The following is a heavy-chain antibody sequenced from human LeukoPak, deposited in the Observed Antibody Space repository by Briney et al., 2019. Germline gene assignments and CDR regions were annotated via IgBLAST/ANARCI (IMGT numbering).Heavy chain of an antibody. Sequence: ASVKVSCKASGYTFTSYDINWVRQATGQGLEWMGWMNPNSGNTGYAQKFQGRVTMTRNTSISTAYMELSSLRSEDTAVYYCARHYYDSSGYTHYYYYYGMDVWGQGTTVTVSS. CDR1: GYTFTSYD. V-gene: IGHV1-8*01. D-gene: IGHD3-22*01. CDR2: MNPNSGNT. J-gene: IGHJ6*02. CDR3: ARHYYDSSGYTHYYYYYGMDV.